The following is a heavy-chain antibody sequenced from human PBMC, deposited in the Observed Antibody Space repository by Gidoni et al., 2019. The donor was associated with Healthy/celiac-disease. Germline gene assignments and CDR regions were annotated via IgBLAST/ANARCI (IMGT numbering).Heavy chain of an antibody. V-gene: IGHV1-8*01. CDR1: GYTFSSYD. CDR2: MNPNSGST. Sequence: QVQLVQSGAEVKKLGASVKVSCKASGYTFSSYDINWVRQATVKGLEWMGRMNPNSGSTGYAQKFQCKVTMTRNTSISTAYLELSSLRSEDTAVYYCARGGGGLEQGYYYGMDVWGQGTTVTVSS. D-gene: IGHD1-1*01. J-gene: IGHJ6*02. CDR3: ARGGGGLEQGYYYGMDV.